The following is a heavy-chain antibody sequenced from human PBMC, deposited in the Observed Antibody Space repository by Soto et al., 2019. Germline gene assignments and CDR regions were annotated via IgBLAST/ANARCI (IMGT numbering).Heavy chain of an antibody. CDR2: VSGTGRTT. CDR3: TKDVLYCGGGSCLVGPSYTFDH. J-gene: IGHJ4*02. CDR1: GFAFSAYA. Sequence: EVQLLESGGALVQPGGSLRLSCAASGFAFSAYAMNWVRHTPGKGLEWVSSVSGTGRTTYYADSVKGRFTMSRDNSKDTVYLQMNSLRADDTAVYYCTKDVLYCGGGSCLVGPSYTFDHWGQGPLVTVSS. V-gene: IGHV3-23*01. D-gene: IGHD2-15*01.